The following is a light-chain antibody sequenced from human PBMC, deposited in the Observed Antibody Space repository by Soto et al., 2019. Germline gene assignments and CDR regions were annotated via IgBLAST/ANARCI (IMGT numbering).Light chain of an antibody. CDR1: QSLGIW. CDR2: DAS. CDR3: QQYHTYTWT. J-gene: IGKJ1*01. Sequence: DIQMTQSPPTLSASVGDRVTITCRARQSLGIWLAWYQQKPGKAPKLLIYDASILESGVPSTFSGSGSGTEFSLTISSLQPDDFATYSGQQYHTYTWTFGEGTKVEIK. V-gene: IGKV1-5*01.